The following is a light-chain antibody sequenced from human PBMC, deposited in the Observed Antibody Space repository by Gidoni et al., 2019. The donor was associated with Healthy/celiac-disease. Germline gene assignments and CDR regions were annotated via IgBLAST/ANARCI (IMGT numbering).Light chain of an antibody. CDR1: SSNIGNNY. Sequence: QSVLTHPPSVSAAPGQKVTISCSGSSSNIGNNYVSWYQQLPGTAPKLLIYDNNKRPSGIPDRFSGSKSGTSATLGITGLQTGDEADYYCGTWDSSLSAGRYVFGTGTKVTVL. CDR3: GTWDSSLSAGRYV. V-gene: IGLV1-51*01. CDR2: DNN. J-gene: IGLJ1*01.